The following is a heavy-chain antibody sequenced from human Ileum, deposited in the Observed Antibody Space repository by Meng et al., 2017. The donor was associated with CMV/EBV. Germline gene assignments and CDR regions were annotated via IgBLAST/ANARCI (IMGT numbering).Heavy chain of an antibody. Sequence: GESLKISCVVSGFTFSDYWMSWVRQAPGKGLEWVANIKQDESEKNYVDSVKGRFTISRDNAKNSLYLRMNSLRAEDTAVYYCARGGIILPAAMGLDPWGQGNLVNVSS. V-gene: IGHV3-7*01. CDR3: ARGGIILPAAMGLDP. CDR1: GFTFSDYW. CDR2: IKQDESEK. J-gene: IGHJ5*02. D-gene: IGHD2-2*01.